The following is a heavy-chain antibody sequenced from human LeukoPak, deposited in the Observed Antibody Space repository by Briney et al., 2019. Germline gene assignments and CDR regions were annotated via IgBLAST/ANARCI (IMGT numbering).Heavy chain of an antibody. CDR1: GGSMNSRSYY. J-gene: IGHJ6*03. D-gene: IGHD3-10*01. V-gene: IGHV4-39*07. Sequence: SETLSLTCSVSGGSMNSRSYYWTWIRQPPGKGLEWIGGIFYSGTTYYNPSLRSRVAISGDTSKNQFSLKLPSVSAADTAVYYCARRSRSIVRGKPRRNTDYYYYYYMDVWGKGTTVTISS. CDR3: ARRSRSIVRGKPRRNTDYYYYYYMDV. CDR2: IFYSGTT.